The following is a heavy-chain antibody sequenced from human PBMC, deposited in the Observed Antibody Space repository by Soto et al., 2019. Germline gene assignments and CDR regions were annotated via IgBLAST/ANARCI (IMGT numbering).Heavy chain of an antibody. V-gene: IGHV3-48*02. CDR1: GFTFSTFS. J-gene: IGHJ4*02. Sequence: EVQLVESGGGSVQPGGSLRLSCAASGFTFSTFSMNWVRQAPGRVLEWISYISGGGRPISYADSVKGRFTISRDNAKNSLYLQMDSLTDEATAVYYCARDLGWAFDSWGQGTLVTVSS. CDR2: ISGGGRPI. D-gene: IGHD6-19*01. CDR3: ARDLGWAFDS.